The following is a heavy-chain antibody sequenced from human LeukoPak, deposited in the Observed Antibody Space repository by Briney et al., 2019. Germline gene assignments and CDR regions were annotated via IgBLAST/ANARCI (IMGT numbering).Heavy chain of an antibody. V-gene: IGHV3-23*01. D-gene: IGHD2-2*02. J-gene: IGHJ4*02. CDR1: GFTFSSYA. CDR2: ISGSGDST. CDR3: AKATSASCYTSGNF. Sequence: GGSLRLSCAVSGFTFSSYAMSWVRQAPGKGLEWVSVISGSGDSTYYADSVKGRFTISRDNSKSTVYLQMNSLRAEDTALYYCAKATSASCYTSGNFWGQGTLVTVSS.